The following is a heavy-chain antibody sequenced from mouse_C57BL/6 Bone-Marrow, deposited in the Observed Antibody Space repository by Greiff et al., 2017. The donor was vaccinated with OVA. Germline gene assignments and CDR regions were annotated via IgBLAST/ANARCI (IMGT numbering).Heavy chain of an antibody. J-gene: IGHJ2*01. V-gene: IGHV1-81*01. Sequence: VQVVESGAELARPGASVKLSCKASGYTFTSYGISWVKQRTGQGLEWIGEIYPRSGNTYYNEKFKGKATLTADKSSSTAYMELRSLTSEDSAVYFCARRGIYYDYDGDFDYWGQGTTLTVSS. CDR3: ARRGIYYDYDGDFDY. D-gene: IGHD2-4*01. CDR1: GYTFTSYG. CDR2: IYPRSGNT.